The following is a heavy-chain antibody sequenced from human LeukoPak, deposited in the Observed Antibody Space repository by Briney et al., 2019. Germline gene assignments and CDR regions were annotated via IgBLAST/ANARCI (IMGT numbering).Heavy chain of an antibody. D-gene: IGHD3-10*01. CDR1: VLIFWCYS. J-gene: IGHJ6*02. Sequence: PGRSQRLFRGASVLIFWCYSMHCAPHAPGKGLEYVSSISSSSSYMFCAESVKDRFTVSRDNAKNSLYLQMNRLRVGDRDAYHCAREPVRGVIDYGMDVWGQGTTVTVSS. CDR2: ISSSSSYM. CDR3: AREPVRGVIDYGMDV. V-gene: IGHV3-21*01.